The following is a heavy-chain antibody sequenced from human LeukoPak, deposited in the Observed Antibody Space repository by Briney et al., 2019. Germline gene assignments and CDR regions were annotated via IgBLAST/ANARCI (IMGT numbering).Heavy chain of an antibody. J-gene: IGHJ4*02. CDR2: IYHSGST. Sequence: SGTLSLTCAVSGAPISSNNWWWSWVRQPPGKGLEWIGEIYHSGSTNYNPSLRSRVTMSVDKSKNQFSLELSSVTAADTAVYYCAGAEPRGIIWHPYWGQGTLVTVSS. CDR1: GAPISSNNW. V-gene: IGHV4-4*02. CDR3: AGAEPRGIIWHPY.